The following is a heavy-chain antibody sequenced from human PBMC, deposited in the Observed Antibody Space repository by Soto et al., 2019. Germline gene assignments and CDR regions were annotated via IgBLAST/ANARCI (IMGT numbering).Heavy chain of an antibody. J-gene: IGHJ6*04. D-gene: IGHD2-2*02. Sequence: QTPLLTLGISGGRVSRKSAGWDWVRQSPSRCLECLGRTFYRSKWYNDHAVSLKGRISINADTSKNQFSPQSTSVPHEDTALYYCARVDYTQSEYYIGMDVWGEGTTVTDSS. CDR1: GGRVSRKSAG. CDR3: ARVDYTQSEYYIGMDV. V-gene: IGHV6-1*01. CDR2: TFYRSKWYN.